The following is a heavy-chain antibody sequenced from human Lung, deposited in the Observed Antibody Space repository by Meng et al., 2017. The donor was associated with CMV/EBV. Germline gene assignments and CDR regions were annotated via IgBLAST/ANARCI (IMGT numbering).Heavy chain of an antibody. CDR2: IYYSGST. D-gene: IGHD2-2*02. CDR1: GGSISSSSYY. Sequence: SXTLSLXCTVSGGSISSSSYYWGWIRQPPGKGLDWIGSIYYSGSTYYNPSLKSRVTISVDTSKNQFSLKLSSVTAADTAVYYCARDLKSYCSSTSCYINWFDPWXQGTXVTVSS. V-gene: IGHV4-39*07. J-gene: IGHJ5*02. CDR3: ARDLKSYCSSTSCYINWFDP.